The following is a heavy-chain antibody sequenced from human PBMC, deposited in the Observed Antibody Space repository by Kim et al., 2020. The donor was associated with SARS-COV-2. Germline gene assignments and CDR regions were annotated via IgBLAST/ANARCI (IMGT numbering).Heavy chain of an antibody. D-gene: IGHD6-19*01. CDR2: ISYDGSNK. CDR3: AKDLDSSGWYGFPADGY. V-gene: IGHV3-30*18. CDR1: GFTFSSYG. J-gene: IGHJ4*02. Sequence: GGSLRLSCAASGFTFSSYGMHWVRQAPGKGLEWVAVISYDGSNKYYADSVKGRFTISRDNSKNTLYLQMNSLRAEDTAVYYCAKDLDSSGWYGFPADGYWGQGTLVTVSS.